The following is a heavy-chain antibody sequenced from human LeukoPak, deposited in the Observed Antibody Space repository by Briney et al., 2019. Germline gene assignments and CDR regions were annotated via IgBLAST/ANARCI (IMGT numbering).Heavy chain of an antibody. CDR1: GGSISSSSYY. CDR2: IYYSGST. CDR3: ARDHWNSPYYYYYYMDV. Sequence: SETLSLTCTVSGGSISSSSYYWGWIRQPPGKGLEWIGSIYYSGSTYYNPSLKSRVTISVDTSKNQFSLKLSSVTAADTAVYYCARDHWNSPYYYYYYMDVWGKGTTVTVSS. D-gene: IGHD1-7*01. V-gene: IGHV4-39*07. J-gene: IGHJ6*03.